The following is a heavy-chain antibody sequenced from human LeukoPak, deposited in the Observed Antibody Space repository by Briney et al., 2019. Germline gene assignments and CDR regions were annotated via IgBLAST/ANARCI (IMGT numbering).Heavy chain of an antibody. Sequence: ALVKVSCKASGYTFTSYAVHWVRQAPGQRLEWMGWINAGNGNTKYSQKFQGRVTITRDTSASTAYMELSSLRSEDTAVYYCATRLDILTGYYGDFDYWGQGTLVTVSS. CDR2: INAGNGNT. D-gene: IGHD3-9*01. J-gene: IGHJ4*02. CDR3: ATRLDILTGYYGDFDY. V-gene: IGHV1-3*01. CDR1: GYTFTSYA.